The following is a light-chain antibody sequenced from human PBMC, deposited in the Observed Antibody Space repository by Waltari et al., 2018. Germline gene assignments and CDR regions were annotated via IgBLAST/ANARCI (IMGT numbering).Light chain of an antibody. Sequence: SYVLTQPPSVSVAPGRTATITCGGDNIGSQGVNWYQQRPGQAPVLVVYDDSDRPSDIPERVSGSISGNMATLTVSRVEAGDEADYYCQVWDSSRDLVLIGGGTKLTVL. CDR3: QVWDSSRDLVL. CDR2: DDS. V-gene: IGLV3-21*03. J-gene: IGLJ2*01. CDR1: NIGSQG.